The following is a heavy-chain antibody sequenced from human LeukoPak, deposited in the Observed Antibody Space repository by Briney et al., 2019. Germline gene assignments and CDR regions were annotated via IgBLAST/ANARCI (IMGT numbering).Heavy chain of an antibody. CDR1: GFTFDDYA. CDR3: AKDIATGKRLDDFDH. Sequence: GRSLRPSCAASGFTFDDYAMHWVRQAPGKGLEWVSGISWNSGSIGYADSVKGRFTISRDNAKNSLYLQMNSLRAEDTALYYCAKDIATGKRLDDFDHWGQGTLVTVSS. CDR2: ISWNSGSI. J-gene: IGHJ4*02. V-gene: IGHV3-9*01.